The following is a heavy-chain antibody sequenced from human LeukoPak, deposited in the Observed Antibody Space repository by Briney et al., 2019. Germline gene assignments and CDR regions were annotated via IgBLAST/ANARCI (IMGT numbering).Heavy chain of an antibody. J-gene: IGHJ4*02. Sequence: GGSLRLSCAASGFIFSREWMHWVRQAPGRGLVWVSRVNTDGSSTVYADSVKGRFTISRDNSKNTVYLQMNSLRAEDTAVYYCAKDVRGGCSGANCYYWGQGTLVTVSS. CDR3: AKDVRGGCSGANCYY. CDR1: GFIFSREW. V-gene: IGHV3-74*03. CDR2: VNTDGSST. D-gene: IGHD2-15*01.